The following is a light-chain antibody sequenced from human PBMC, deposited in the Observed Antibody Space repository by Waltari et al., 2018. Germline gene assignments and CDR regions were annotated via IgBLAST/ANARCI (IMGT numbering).Light chain of an antibody. V-gene: IGLV1-44*01. J-gene: IGLJ3*02. CDR2: NKD. CDR1: SFNIGSNT. CDR3: AAWDDSLNGPV. Sequence: QSVLTQPPSASGTPGQRVTISCSGSSFNIGSNTVNWYRQFPGTAPKLLIYNKDQRPPGVPGRFSGPQSGASASLAISGLQSEHEADYYCAAWDDSLNGPVFGGGTKLTVL.